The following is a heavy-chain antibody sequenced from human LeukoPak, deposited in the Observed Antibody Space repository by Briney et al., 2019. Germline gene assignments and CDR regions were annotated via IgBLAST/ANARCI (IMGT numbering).Heavy chain of an antibody. CDR3: ARAPTEYYDFWSGYPPGMDV. D-gene: IGHD3-3*01. J-gene: IGHJ6*04. CDR1: GFTVSSNY. CDR2: IYSGGST. V-gene: IGHV3-53*01. Sequence: GGSLRLSCAASGFTVSSNYMSWVRQAPGKGLEWVSVIYSGGSTYYADSVKGRFTISRDNSKNTLYLQMNSLRAEDTAVYYCARAPTEYYDFWSGYPPGMDVWGKGTTFTVSS.